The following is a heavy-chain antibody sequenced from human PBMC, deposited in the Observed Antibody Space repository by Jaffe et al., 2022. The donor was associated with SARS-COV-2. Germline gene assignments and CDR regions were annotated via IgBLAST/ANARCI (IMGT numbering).Heavy chain of an antibody. D-gene: IGHD2-2*02. CDR2: IYYSGST. CDR1: GGSISSGGYY. CDR3: ARTTIVVVPAAISYFDY. V-gene: IGHV4-31*03. Sequence: QVQLQESGPGLVKPSQTLSLTCTVSGGSISSGGYYWSWIRQHPGKGLEWIGYIYYSGSTYYNPSLKSRVTISVDTSKNQFSLKLSSVTAADTAVYYCARTTIVVVPAAISYFDYWGQGTLVTVSS. J-gene: IGHJ4*02.